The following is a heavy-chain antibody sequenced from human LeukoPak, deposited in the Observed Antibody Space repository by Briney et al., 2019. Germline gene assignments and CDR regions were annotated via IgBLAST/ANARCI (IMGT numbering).Heavy chain of an antibody. J-gene: IGHJ6*03. CDR3: ARGLRFIQGPGYYYMDV. V-gene: IGHV4-30-2*01. CDR1: GGSISSGDYY. D-gene: IGHD3-16*02. Sequence: SQTLSLTCTVSGGSISSGDYYWSWIRQTPGKGLEWIGEINRSGNTNYNPSLESRVTISADTSKNQFSLNLGSVTAADTAIYYCARGLRFIQGPGYYYMDVWGKGTTVTVSS. CDR2: INRSGNT.